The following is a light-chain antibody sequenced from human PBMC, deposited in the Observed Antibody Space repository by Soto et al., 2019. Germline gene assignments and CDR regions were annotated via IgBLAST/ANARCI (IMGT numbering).Light chain of an antibody. J-gene: IGKJ2*01. Sequence: DIVMTQSPDSLAVSLGERATINCKSSQSVLYSSNNKNNLAWYQQRPGQPPKLLIYCASTRESGGPDRFSGSGSGTDFTLTITSLQAEDVAVYYCQQYESTPPTFGQGTKLEIK. CDR2: CAS. V-gene: IGKV4-1*01. CDR1: QSVLYSSNNKNN. CDR3: QQYESTPPT.